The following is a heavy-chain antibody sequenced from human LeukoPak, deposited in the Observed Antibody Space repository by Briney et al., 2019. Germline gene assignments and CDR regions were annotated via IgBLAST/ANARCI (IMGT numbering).Heavy chain of an antibody. J-gene: IGHJ4*02. D-gene: IGHD5-12*01. CDR1: GFSLSGYW. CDR3: ARGGYSFDY. Sequence: GGSLRLSCVGSGFSLSGYWMSWVRQAPGKGLEWVARLHADGSEKYYVGSVKGRFTISGDNAKNSLYLQMNSLRVDDTAVYYCARGGYSFDYLGLGTLVTVSS. CDR2: LHADGSEK. V-gene: IGHV3-7*01.